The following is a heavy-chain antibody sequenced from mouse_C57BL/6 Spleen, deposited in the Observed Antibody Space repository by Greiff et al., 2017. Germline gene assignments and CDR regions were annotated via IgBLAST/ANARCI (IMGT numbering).Heavy chain of an antibody. D-gene: IGHD2-4*01. CDR1: GFTFSDYG. Sequence: EVQRVESGGGLVKPGGSLKLSCAASGFTFSDYGMHWVRQAPEKGLEWVAYISSGSSTIYYADTVKGRFTISRDNAKNTLFLQMTSLRSEDTAMYYCAREVYYDYLYAMDYWGQGTSVTVSS. J-gene: IGHJ4*01. CDR3: AREVYYDYLYAMDY. V-gene: IGHV5-17*01. CDR2: ISSGSSTI.